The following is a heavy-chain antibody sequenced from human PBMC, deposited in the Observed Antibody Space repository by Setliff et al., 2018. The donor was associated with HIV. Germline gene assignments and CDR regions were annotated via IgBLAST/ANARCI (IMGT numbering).Heavy chain of an antibody. CDR1: GGSISSYY. D-gene: IGHD5-18*01. CDR3: ARRQLWFYGMDV. J-gene: IGHJ6*02. CDR2: IYYSGST. V-gene: IGHV4-59*01. Sequence: SETLSLTCTVSGGSISSYYWSWIRQPPGKGLEWIGYIYYSGSTNYNPSLKSRVTISVDTSKNQFSLKPSSVTAADTAVYYCARRQLWFYGMDVWGQGTTVTVSS.